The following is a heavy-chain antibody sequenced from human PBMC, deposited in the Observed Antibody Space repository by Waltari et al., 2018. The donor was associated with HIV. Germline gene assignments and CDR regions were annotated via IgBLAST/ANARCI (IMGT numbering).Heavy chain of an antibody. V-gene: IGHV4-34*02. J-gene: IGHJ6*03. D-gene: IGHD3-3*01. CDR3: AGGVGEWLLQSWYYYYMDV. Sequence: QVQLQQWGAGLLKPSETLSLTCAVYGGSFSGYYWSWIRQPPGQGLEWIGEINHSGSTNYKPSLKSRVTISVDTSKKQFSLKLNSVTAADTAVYYCAGGVGEWLLQSWYYYYMDVWGKGTTVTVSS. CDR2: INHSGST. CDR1: GGSFSGYY.